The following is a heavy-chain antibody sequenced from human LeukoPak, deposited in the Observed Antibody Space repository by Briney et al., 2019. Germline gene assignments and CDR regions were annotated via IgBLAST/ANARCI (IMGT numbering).Heavy chain of an antibody. Sequence: AASVKVSCKASGYTYTSYGISWVRQAPGQGLEWMGWISAYNGNTNYAQKLQGRVTMTTDTSTSTAYMELRSLRSDDTAVYDCARAAGYDFWSGYVPHYFDYWGQGTLVTVSS. CDR1: GYTYTSYG. CDR3: ARAAGYDFWSGYVPHYFDY. D-gene: IGHD3-3*01. V-gene: IGHV1-18*01. J-gene: IGHJ4*02. CDR2: ISAYNGNT.